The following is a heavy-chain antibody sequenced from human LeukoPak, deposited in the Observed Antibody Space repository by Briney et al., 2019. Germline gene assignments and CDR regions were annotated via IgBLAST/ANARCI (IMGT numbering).Heavy chain of an antibody. D-gene: IGHD2-15*01. Sequence: GASVKVSCKASGYTFTSYDINWVRQATGQGLEWMGWMNPNSGNTGYAQKFQGRVTMTRNTSISTAYMELSSLRSEDTAVYYCARGLNVVVAATTLSDYWGQGTLVTVSS. CDR3: ARGLNVVVAATTLSDY. CDR2: MNPNSGNT. CDR1: GYTFTSYD. J-gene: IGHJ4*02. V-gene: IGHV1-8*01.